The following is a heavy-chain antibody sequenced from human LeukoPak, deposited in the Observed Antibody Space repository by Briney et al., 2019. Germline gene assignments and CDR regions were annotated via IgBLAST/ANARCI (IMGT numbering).Heavy chain of an antibody. CDR2: IYPGDSDT. V-gene: IGHV5-51*01. CDR3: ARHGTYSSSWYIDY. J-gene: IGHJ4*02. Sequence: GESLKISCRGSGYSFTSYWIGWVRQMPGKGLEWMGIIYPGDSDTRYSLSFQGQVTISADKSISTAYLQWSSLKASDSAMYYCARHGTYSSSWYIDYWGQGTLVTVSS. CDR1: GYSFTSYW. D-gene: IGHD6-13*01.